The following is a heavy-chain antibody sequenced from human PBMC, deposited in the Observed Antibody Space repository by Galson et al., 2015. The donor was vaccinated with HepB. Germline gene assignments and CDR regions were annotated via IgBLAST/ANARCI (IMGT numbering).Heavy chain of an antibody. CDR2: INPSGGST. J-gene: IGHJ2*01. D-gene: IGHD1-1*01. CDR3: ARSENGWYFDL. Sequence: PVKVSCKASGYTFTSYYMHWVRQAPGQGLEWMGIINPSGGSTGYAQKLQGRVTMTRDTSTSTVYMELSSLRSEDTAVYYCARSENGWYFDLWGRGTLVTVSS. CDR1: GYTFTSYY. V-gene: IGHV1-46*04.